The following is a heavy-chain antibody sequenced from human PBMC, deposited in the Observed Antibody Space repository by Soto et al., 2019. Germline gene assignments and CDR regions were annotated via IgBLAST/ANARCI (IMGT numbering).Heavy chain of an antibody. Sequence: SVKVSCKASGGTFSSYAISWVRQAPGQGLEWMGGIIPIFGTANYAQKFQGRVTITADESTSTAYMELSSLRSEDTAVYYCAREGGRWLQLSYFDYWGQVTLVTVSS. V-gene: IGHV1-69*13. CDR2: IIPIFGTA. CDR3: AREGGRWLQLSYFDY. D-gene: IGHD5-12*01. CDR1: GGTFSSYA. J-gene: IGHJ4*02.